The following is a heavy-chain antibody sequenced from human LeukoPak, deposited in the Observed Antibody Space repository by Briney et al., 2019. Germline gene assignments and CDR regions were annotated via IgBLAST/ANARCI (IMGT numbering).Heavy chain of an antibody. Sequence: GGSLRLSCAASGFTFSSYAMSWVRQAPGKGLEWVSAISGSGGSTYYADSVKGRFTISRDNSKNTLYLQMNILRAEDTAVYYCAKDLWLVRPFYGMDVWGKGTTVTVSS. CDR2: ISGSGGST. D-gene: IGHD6-19*01. J-gene: IGHJ6*04. CDR1: GFTFSSYA. CDR3: AKDLWLVRPFYGMDV. V-gene: IGHV3-23*01.